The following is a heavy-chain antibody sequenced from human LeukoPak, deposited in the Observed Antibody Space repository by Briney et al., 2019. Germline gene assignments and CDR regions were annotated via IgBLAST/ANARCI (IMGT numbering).Heavy chain of an antibody. D-gene: IGHD1-26*01. CDR2: INSDGRIT. V-gene: IGHV3-74*01. J-gene: IGHJ4*02. CDR3: AKYGVGETYFGDY. CDR1: VFTFSDYW. Sequence: GGSLRLSCAPSVFTFSDYWMHWVRQAPGKGLVGVSRINSDGRITSYADSVKGRFTISRDNAKNTLFLQMNTLRPEDTAIYYWAKYGVGETYFGDYWGQGALVTVSS.